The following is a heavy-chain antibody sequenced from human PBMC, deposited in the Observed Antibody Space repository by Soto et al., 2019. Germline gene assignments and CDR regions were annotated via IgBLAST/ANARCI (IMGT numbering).Heavy chain of an antibody. Sequence: ASVKVSCKTSGYTFTSYALHWLRQAPGQRLEWMGWINPGTGDTKYSQNFQGRLTITRDTTASTAYMELSRLRSEDTAVYYCASDFYDILTGYLNCFDPWGQGTLVTVS. CDR3: ASDFYDILTGYLNCFDP. J-gene: IGHJ5*02. CDR2: INPGTGDT. D-gene: IGHD3-9*01. V-gene: IGHV1-3*01. CDR1: GYTFTSYA.